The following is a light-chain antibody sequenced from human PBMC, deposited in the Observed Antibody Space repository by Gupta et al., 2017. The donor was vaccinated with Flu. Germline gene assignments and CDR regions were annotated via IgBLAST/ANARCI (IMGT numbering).Light chain of an antibody. Sequence: GNTVAISCTGTSSGIGASNYVSWYQQHPGKPPKLMIYEGSNRPSGVPDRFSGSKSGNTASLTVAGLQAEDEADYYCGSYGVNDVCGTGTKVTVL. CDR1: SSGIGASNY. CDR3: GSYGVNDV. CDR2: EGS. V-gene: IGLV2-8*01. J-gene: IGLJ1*01.